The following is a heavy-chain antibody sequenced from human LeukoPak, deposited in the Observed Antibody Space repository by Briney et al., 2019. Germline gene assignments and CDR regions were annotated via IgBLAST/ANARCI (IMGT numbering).Heavy chain of an antibody. D-gene: IGHD3-10*01. CDR2: ISAYNGNT. CDR3: ARDPRSWYGSGSYSLNWFDP. Sequence: ASVKVSCKASGYTFTSYGISWVRQAPGQGLEWMGWISAYNGNTNYAQKLQGRVTMTRNTSISTAYMELSSLRSEDTAVYYCARDPRSWYGSGSYSLNWFDPWGQGTLVTVSS. CDR1: GYTFTSYG. J-gene: IGHJ5*02. V-gene: IGHV1-18*01.